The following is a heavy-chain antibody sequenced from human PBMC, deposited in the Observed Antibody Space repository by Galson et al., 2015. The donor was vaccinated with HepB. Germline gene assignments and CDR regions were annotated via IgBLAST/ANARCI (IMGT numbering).Heavy chain of an antibody. CDR3: VRDGLSCTSTACSGVDDF. CDR1: GFTFSFYS. D-gene: IGHD2-2*01. Sequence: SLRLSCAASGFTFSFYSMNWVRQAPGKGLEWVSSISSSSSYIYYADSVKGRFTISRDNAKNSLYLQMNSLRAEDTAIYYCVRDGLSCTSTACSGVDDFWGQGTLVTVSS. V-gene: IGHV3-21*01. J-gene: IGHJ4*02. CDR2: ISSSSSYI.